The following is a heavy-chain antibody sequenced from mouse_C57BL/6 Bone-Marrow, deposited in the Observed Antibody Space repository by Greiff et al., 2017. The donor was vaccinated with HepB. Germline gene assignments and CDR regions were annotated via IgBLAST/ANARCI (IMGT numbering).Heavy chain of an antibody. Sequence: VQLQESGAELVKPGASVKISCKASGYAFSSYWMNWVKQRPGKGLEWIGQIYPGDGDTNYNGKFKGKATLTADKSSSTAYMQLSSLTSEDSAVYFCARKGYYGSSPYYFDYWGQGTTLTVSS. V-gene: IGHV1-80*01. CDR3: ARKGYYGSSPYYFDY. CDR1: GYAFSSYW. CDR2: IYPGDGDT. J-gene: IGHJ2*01. D-gene: IGHD1-1*01.